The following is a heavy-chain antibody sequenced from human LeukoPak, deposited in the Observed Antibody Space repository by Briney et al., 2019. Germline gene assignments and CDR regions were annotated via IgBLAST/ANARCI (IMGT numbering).Heavy chain of an antibody. CDR1: GFTFSNYW. Sequence: GGSLRLSCAASGFTFSNYWMSWVRQAPGKGLEWVANIKQDGSEKFYVDSVKGRFTISRDNAKNSLYLQMNSLRAEDTAVYFCARDLGFSTFDNWGQGTLVTVSS. D-gene: IGHD2/OR15-2a*01. V-gene: IGHV3-7*01. CDR2: IKQDGSEK. CDR3: ARDLGFSTFDN. J-gene: IGHJ4*02.